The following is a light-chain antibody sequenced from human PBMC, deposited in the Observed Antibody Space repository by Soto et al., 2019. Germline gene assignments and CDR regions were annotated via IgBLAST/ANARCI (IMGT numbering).Light chain of an antibody. V-gene: IGLV2-14*01. J-gene: IGLJ2*01. CDR3: SSYTGNSIVL. CDR1: SSDVGGYNY. Sequence: QSVLTQAASVSGSPGQSITISCTGTSSDVGGYNYVSWYQQLPGKAPKLMIYDVSNRPSGVSNRFSGSKSGNTASLTISGLQAEDEADYYCSSYTGNSIVLFGGGTKLTVL. CDR2: DVS.